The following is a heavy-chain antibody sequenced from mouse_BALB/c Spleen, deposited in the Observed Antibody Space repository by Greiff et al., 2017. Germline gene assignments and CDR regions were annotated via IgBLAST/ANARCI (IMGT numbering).Heavy chain of an antibody. CDR2: ISNLAYSI. D-gene: IGHD2-14*01. CDR1: GFTFSDYG. Sequence: EVQVVESGGGLVQPGGSRKLSCAASGFTFSDYGMAWVRQAPGKGPEWVAFISNLAYSIYYADTVTGRFTISRENAKNTLYLEMSSLRSEDTAMYYCARDKGYDVKAMDYWGQGTSVTVSS. V-gene: IGHV5-15*02. J-gene: IGHJ4*01. CDR3: ARDKGYDVKAMDY.